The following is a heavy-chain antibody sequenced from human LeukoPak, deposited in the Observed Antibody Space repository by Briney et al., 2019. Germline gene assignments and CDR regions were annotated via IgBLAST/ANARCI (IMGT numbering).Heavy chain of an antibody. CDR1: GFTFSTYA. Sequence: GGSLRLSCADSGFTFSTYAMSWVRQAPGKGLEWVSAISGSGGSTNYADSVKGRVTVSRDNSKSTLYLQMNSLRAEDTAVYYCAKSSYYDSSGYYREYYFDYWGQGTLVTVSS. J-gene: IGHJ4*02. V-gene: IGHV3-23*01. D-gene: IGHD3-22*01. CDR3: AKSSYYDSSGYYREYYFDY. CDR2: ISGSGGST.